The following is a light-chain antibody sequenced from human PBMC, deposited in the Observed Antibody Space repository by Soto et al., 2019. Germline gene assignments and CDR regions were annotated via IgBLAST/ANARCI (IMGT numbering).Light chain of an antibody. CDR1: QSVSNT. CDR2: GAS. CDR3: QQYNNWPPWT. V-gene: IGKV3-15*01. Sequence: EIVMTQSPATLSVSPGERATLSCRASQSVSNTVAWYQQKPGQAPRLLIYGASTRATGIPARFSGSGSGSEFTLTISSLQSEDFAVFYCQQYNNWPPWTFGQGTKVDIK. J-gene: IGKJ1*01.